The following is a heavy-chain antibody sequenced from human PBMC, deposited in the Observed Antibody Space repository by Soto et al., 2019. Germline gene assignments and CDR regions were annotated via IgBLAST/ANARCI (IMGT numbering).Heavy chain of an antibody. CDR2: MSYDGSNK. J-gene: IGHJ6*02. Sequence: QVHLVESGGGVVQPGRSLRLSCAASGFTFSTYTMHWVRQAPGKGLEWVAVMSYDGSNKYYADSVKGRFTVSRDNSKNTRYLQMNSLRAKDTAVYYCARTRGAYYDFWSGPRSTYYYYSMDVWGQGTTVTVSS. D-gene: IGHD3-3*01. CDR3: ARTRGAYYDFWSGPRSTYYYYSMDV. V-gene: IGHV3-30-3*01. CDR1: GFTFSTYT.